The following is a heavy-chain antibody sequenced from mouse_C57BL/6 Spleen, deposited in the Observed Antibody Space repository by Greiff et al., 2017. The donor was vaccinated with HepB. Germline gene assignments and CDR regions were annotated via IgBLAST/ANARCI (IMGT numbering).Heavy chain of an antibody. V-gene: IGHV1-81*01. Sequence: QVQLKQSGAELARPGASVKLSCKASGYTFTSYGISWVKQRTGKGLEWIGEIYPRSGNPYYNEKFKGKATLTADKTSSNAYMELRSLTSEDSAVYFCARRITTVVAYTRGYFDVWGTGTTVTVSS. CDR2: IYPRSGNP. D-gene: IGHD1-1*01. J-gene: IGHJ1*03. CDR3: ARRITTVVAYTRGYFDV. CDR1: GYTFTSYG.